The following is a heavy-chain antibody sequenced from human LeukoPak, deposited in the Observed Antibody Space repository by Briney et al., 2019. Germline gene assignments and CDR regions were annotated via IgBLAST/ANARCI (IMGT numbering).Heavy chain of an antibody. J-gene: IGHJ4*02. CDR3: AGTKLGYCTTTGCPLES. D-gene: IGHD2-2*01. CDR2: ISWNSGSI. V-gene: IGHV3-9*01. CDR1: GFTFDDYA. Sequence: PGGSLRLSCAASGFTFDDYAMHWVRQAPGKGLEWVSGISWNSGSIGYADSVKGRFTISRDNAKNSLYLQMNTLRAEDTAVYFCAGTKLGYCTTTGCPLESWGQGTLVAVSS.